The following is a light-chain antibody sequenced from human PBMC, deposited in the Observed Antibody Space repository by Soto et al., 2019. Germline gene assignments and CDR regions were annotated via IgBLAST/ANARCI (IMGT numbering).Light chain of an antibody. J-gene: IGKJ1*01. CDR3: MQGTHWPRT. V-gene: IGKV2-30*01. CDR1: QGLVFTDGDIY. Sequence: DVLMTQSPLSLPVTLGQPASISCRSTQGLVFTDGDIYLSWFQQRPGQSPRRLIYKVSNRDSGVPDRFSGSGSGTDFTLKISRVEAEDVGTYYCMQGTHWPRTFGQGTKVDIK. CDR2: KVS.